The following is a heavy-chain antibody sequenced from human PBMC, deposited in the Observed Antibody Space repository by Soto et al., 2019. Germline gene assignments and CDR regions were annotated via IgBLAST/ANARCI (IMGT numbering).Heavy chain of an antibody. CDR1: GFTFTSYG. CDR3: ARYTVERLFDY. Sequence: QVQLVQSGAEVKKPGASVKVSCKTSGFTFTSYGVHWVRQAPGQRLEWMGWINAGNGDTKYSQQFQGRVTISSDTSASVVYMELSGLRSEDTALYYCARYTVERLFDYWGQGTLVTGSS. CDR2: INAGNGDT. V-gene: IGHV1-3*01. J-gene: IGHJ4*02. D-gene: IGHD4-17*01.